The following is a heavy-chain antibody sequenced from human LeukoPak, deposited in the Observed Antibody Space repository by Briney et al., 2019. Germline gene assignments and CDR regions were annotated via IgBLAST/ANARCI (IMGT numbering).Heavy chain of an antibody. CDR1: GGSFSGYY. V-gene: IGHV4-38-2*01. Sequence: KASETLSLTCAVYGGSFSGYYWGWIRQPPGKGLEWIGSIYHSGSTYYNPSLKSRVTISVDTSKNQFSLKLSSVTAADTAVYYCARVDYDFWSGYYPPQYFDYWGQGTLVTVSS. CDR3: ARVDYDFWSGYYPPQYFDY. J-gene: IGHJ4*02. D-gene: IGHD3-3*01. CDR2: IYHSGST.